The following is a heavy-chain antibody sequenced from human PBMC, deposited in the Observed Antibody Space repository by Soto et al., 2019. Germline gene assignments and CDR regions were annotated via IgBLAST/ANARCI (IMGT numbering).Heavy chain of an antibody. CDR1: GGSFSGYY. V-gene: IGHV4-34*01. J-gene: IGHJ3*02. CDR3: XXXXXXRSAFDI. Sequence: QVQLQQWGAGLLKPSETLSLTCAVYGGSFSGYYWSWIRQPPGKGLEWIGEINHSGSTNYNPSLKXXXXXXXXXXXXXXXXXXXXXXXXXXXXXXXXXXXXXRSAFDIWGQGTMVTVSS. CDR2: INHSGST.